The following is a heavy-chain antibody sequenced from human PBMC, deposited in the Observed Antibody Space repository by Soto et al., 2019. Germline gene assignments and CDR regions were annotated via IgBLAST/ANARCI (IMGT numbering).Heavy chain of an antibody. D-gene: IGHD5-12*01. CDR2: IHSSGTF. CDR1: GASISNAY. J-gene: IGHJ6*02. V-gene: IGHV4-4*07. CDR3: ARDNIVSKGYGMDV. Sequence: SETLSLTCTVSGASISNAYWSWIRQAAGKRLEWIGRIHSSGTFNYNPSLKSRVSISRDTSKNQISLKLSSVTAADTAVYYCARDNIVSKGYGMDVWGQGTTVTSP.